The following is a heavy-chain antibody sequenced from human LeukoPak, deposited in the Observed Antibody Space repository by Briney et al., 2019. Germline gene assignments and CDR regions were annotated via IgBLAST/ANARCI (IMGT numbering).Heavy chain of an antibody. D-gene: IGHD2-15*01. J-gene: IGHJ4*02. CDR2: INPNSGGT. V-gene: IGHV1-2*02. Sequence: GASVKVSCKASGYTFTGYYMHWVRQAPGQGLEWMGWINPNSGGTNYAQKFQGRVTMTRDTSMSTAYMELSRLRSDDTDVYYCGRSSYCSGGSCYGRLSDYWGQGTLVTVSS. CDR1: GYTFTGYY. CDR3: GRSSYCSGGSCYGRLSDY.